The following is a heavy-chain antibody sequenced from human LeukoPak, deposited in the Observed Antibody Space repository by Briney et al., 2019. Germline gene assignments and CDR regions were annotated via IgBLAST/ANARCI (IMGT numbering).Heavy chain of an antibody. CDR1: GYTFTSYG. CDR3: ARGRVPAASSYMDV. V-gene: IGHV1-69*13. J-gene: IGHJ6*03. Sequence: SVKVSCKASGYTFTSYGISWVRQAPGQGLEWMGGIIPIFGTANYAQKFQGRVTITADESTSTAYMELSSLRSEDTAVYYCARGRVPAASSYMDVWGKGTTVTVSS. D-gene: IGHD2-2*01. CDR2: IIPIFGTA.